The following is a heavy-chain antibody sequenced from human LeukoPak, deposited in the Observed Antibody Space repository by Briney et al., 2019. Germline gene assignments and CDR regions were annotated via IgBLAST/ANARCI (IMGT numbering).Heavy chain of an antibody. D-gene: IGHD6-13*01. Sequence: ASVKVSCKASGYTFTGYYMHWVRQAPGQGLEWMGWINPNSGGTNYAQKFQGRVTMTRDTSISTAYMELSRLRSDDTAVYYCARDVVAAPGTWDYWGQGTLVTVSS. CDR2: INPNSGGT. CDR3: ARDVVAAPGTWDY. J-gene: IGHJ4*02. V-gene: IGHV1-2*02. CDR1: GYTFTGYY.